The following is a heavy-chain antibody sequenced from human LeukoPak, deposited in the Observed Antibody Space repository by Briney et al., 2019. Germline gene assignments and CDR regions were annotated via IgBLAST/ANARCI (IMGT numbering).Heavy chain of an antibody. D-gene: IGHD6-6*01. J-gene: IGHJ6*03. CDR2: ISSSGSHI. CDR1: GFTFSSYS. CDR3: ARDGRSSGNGAYYMDV. V-gene: IGHV3-21*01. Sequence: GGSLRLSCAASGFTFSSYSMNWVRQAPGKGLEWVSSISSSGSHIYYADSVKGRITISRDNAKNSVYLQMNSLRAEDTAVYYCARDGRSSGNGAYYMDVWGKGTTVTVSS.